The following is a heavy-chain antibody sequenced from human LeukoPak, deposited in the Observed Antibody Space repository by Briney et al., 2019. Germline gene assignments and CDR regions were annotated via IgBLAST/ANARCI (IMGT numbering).Heavy chain of an antibody. CDR2: IYYSGST. V-gene: IGHV4-39*01. CDR1: GGSISSSSYY. CDR3: ARIIGVVPAARVWFDP. D-gene: IGHD2-2*01. Sequence: KPSETLSLTCTVSGGSISSSSYYWGWIRQPPGKGLEWIGSIYYSGSTYYNPSLKSRVTISVDTSKNQFSLKLSSVTAADTAVYYCARIIGVVPAARVWFDPWGQGTLVTVSS. J-gene: IGHJ5*02.